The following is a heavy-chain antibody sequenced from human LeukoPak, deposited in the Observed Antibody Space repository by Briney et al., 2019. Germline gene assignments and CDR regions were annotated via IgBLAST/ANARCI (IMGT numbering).Heavy chain of an antibody. D-gene: IGHD2-2*01. J-gene: IGHJ4*02. CDR2: IYYSGST. CDR3: ASEGGTIYDTIDY. CDR1: GGSISSSSYY. V-gene: IGHV4-39*07. Sequence: SGTLSLTCAVSGGSISSSSYYWGWIRQPPGKGLEWIGSIYYSGSTYYNPSLKSRVTISVDTSKNQFSLKLSSVTAADTAVYYCASEGGTIYDTIDYWGQEPLVTVSS.